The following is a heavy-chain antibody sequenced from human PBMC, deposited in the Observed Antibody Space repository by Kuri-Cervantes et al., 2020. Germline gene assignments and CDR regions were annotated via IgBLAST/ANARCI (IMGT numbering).Heavy chain of an antibody. CDR3: AHKSVSYNDY. Sequence: SGPTLVKPTQTLTLTCTFSGCSLSISGVGVGWIRQPPGKALEWLALIYWNDDKRYSPSLKIRLTITKYTSKNQVVLTMTNMDPVDTATYYCAHKSVSYNDYWGQGTLVTVSS. CDR1: GCSLSISGVG. V-gene: IGHV2-5*01. CDR2: IYWNDDK. J-gene: IGHJ4*02. D-gene: IGHD1-26*01.